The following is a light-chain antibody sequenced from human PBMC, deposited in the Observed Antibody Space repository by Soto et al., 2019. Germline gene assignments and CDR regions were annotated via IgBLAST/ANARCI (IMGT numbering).Light chain of an antibody. CDR1: QSISIH. Sequence: DIQMAQSPSSLSASVGDRVTITCRASQSISIHLNWYQQKPGRAPKLLIYAASNLQGGVPSRFSGRGTGTDFTLTISSLQPEDFATYCSQQSDSVPLTVGGGTTVDIK. V-gene: IGKV1-39*01. J-gene: IGKJ4*01. CDR2: AAS. CDR3: QQSDSVPLT.